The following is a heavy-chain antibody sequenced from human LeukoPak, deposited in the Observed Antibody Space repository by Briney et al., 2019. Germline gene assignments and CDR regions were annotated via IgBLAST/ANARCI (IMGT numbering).Heavy chain of an antibody. V-gene: IGHV4-4*09. D-gene: IGHD7-27*01. CDR2: IFTSGTT. CDR1: GGSISGYY. J-gene: IGHJ5*02. Sequence: SETQSLTCTVSGGSISGYYWSWIRQPPGKGLEWIGYIFTSGTTNYDPSLRGRLTMSVDTSKNQFSLNLSSVTAADTAVHYCARHGGWGNNWFDPWGQGTLVTVSS. CDR3: ARHGGWGNNWFDP.